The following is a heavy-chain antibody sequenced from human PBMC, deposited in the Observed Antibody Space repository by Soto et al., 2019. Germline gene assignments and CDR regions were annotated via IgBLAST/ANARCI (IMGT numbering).Heavy chain of an antibody. J-gene: IGHJ4*01. CDR3: AGVASGSTWDYFDY. CDR2: IVPVFGRV. D-gene: IGHD3-10*01. Sequence: QVHLVQSGAEVRKPGASVMVACKASGDTFTKYAISLLRQGPGQGLEWMGGIVPVFGRVTYAQRFQDRVLIIADKSTATSYLDLTSLTADDTAVYYCAGVASGSTWDYFDYWGHGTLVPVSS. CDR1: GDTFTKYA. V-gene: IGHV1-69*06.